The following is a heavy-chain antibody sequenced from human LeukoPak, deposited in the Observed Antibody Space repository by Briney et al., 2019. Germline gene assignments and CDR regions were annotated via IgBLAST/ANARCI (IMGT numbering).Heavy chain of an antibody. V-gene: IGHV3-48*03. Sequence: GGSLRLSCAASGFTFSHYGIHWVRQAPGKGLEWVSYISSSGSTIYYADSVKGRFTISRDNAKNSLYLQMNSLRAEDTAVYYCARSAREYYYMDVWGKGTTVTVSS. CDR2: ISSSGSTI. J-gene: IGHJ6*03. CDR1: GFTFSHYG. CDR3: ARSAREYYYMDV. D-gene: IGHD2-15*01.